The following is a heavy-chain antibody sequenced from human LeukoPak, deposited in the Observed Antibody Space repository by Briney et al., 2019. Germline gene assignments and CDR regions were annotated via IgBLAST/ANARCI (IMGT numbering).Heavy chain of an antibody. CDR3: ARSPLYYDFWSGWGVYYYYGMDV. V-gene: IGHV3-7*05. J-gene: IGHJ6*02. Sequence: GGSLRLSCAASGFTFSSYWMSWVRQAPGKGLEWVANIKQDGSEKYYVDSVKGRFTISRDNAKNSLYLQMNSLRAEDTAVYYCARSPLYYDFWSGWGVYYYYGMDVWGQGTTVTVSS. CDR2: IKQDGSEK. D-gene: IGHD3-3*01. CDR1: GFTFSSYW.